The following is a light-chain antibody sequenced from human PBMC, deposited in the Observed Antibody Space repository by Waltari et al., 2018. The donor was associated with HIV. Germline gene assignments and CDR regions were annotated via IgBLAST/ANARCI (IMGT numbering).Light chain of an antibody. CDR2: SAS. Sequence: DIQLTQRPSSLSASVGDRVTLTCRASQIINADLNWYPQRPGEPPTLLIYSASGLQSGVPSGFSGIGSGKDFALIIDDLQSEHSGTYYCQQSHRSPLTFGGGT. CDR1: QIINAD. CDR3: QQSHRSPLT. J-gene: IGKJ4*01. V-gene: IGKV1-39*01.